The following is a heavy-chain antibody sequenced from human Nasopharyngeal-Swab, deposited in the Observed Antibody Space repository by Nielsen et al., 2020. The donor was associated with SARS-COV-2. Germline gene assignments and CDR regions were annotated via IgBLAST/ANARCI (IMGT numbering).Heavy chain of an antibody. CDR2: IKQDGSEK. CDR3: ARVSSYYDILTGYYAEDGMDV. Sequence: VRQMPGKGMEWVANIKQDGSEKYYVDSVKGRFTISRDNAKNSLYLQMNSLRAEDTAVYYCARVSSYYDILTGYYAEDGMDVWGQGTTVTVSS. D-gene: IGHD3-9*01. J-gene: IGHJ6*02. V-gene: IGHV3-7*02.